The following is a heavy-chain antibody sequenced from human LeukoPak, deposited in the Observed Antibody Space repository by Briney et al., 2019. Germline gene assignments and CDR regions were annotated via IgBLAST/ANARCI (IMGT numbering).Heavy chain of an antibody. Sequence: PSETLSLTCAVYGGSFSGYYWSWIRQPPRKGLEWIGEINHSGSTNYSPSLKSRVTISVDTSKNQFSLKLSSVTAADTAVYYCARAHPYYDFWSGYYTHYYYGMDVWGQGTTVTVSS. CDR1: GGSFSGYY. CDR3: ARAHPYYDFWSGYYTHYYYGMDV. CDR2: INHSGST. D-gene: IGHD3-3*01. V-gene: IGHV4-34*01. J-gene: IGHJ6*02.